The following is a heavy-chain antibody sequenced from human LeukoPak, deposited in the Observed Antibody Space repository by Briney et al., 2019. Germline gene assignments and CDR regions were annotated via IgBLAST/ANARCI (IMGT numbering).Heavy chain of an antibody. CDR3: AKGEVQS. V-gene: IGHV3-23*01. Sequence: GGSLRLSCAASGFTFSNYAMPWVRQAPGKGLEWVSTISGSGGSTYYADSVKGRFTISRDNSKSTLSLQMNSLRAEDTAVYYCAKGEVQSWGQGTLVTVSS. CDR2: ISGSGGST. J-gene: IGHJ1*01. CDR1: GFTFSNYA.